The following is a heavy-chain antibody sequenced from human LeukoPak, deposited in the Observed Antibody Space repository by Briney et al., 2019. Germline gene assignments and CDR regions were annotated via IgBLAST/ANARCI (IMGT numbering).Heavy chain of an antibody. CDR2: IKSDGSEK. V-gene: IGHV3-7*01. J-gene: IGHJ6*02. D-gene: IGHD3-16*01. CDR1: GFTFSSYW. Sequence: GGSLRLSCAASGFTFSSYWMSWVRQAPGKGLEWVANIKSDGSEKNYVDSVKGRFTISRDNAKNPLYLQMNSLRAEDTAVFYCAGFRWGYGLDVWGQGTTVTVSS. CDR3: AGFRWGYGLDV.